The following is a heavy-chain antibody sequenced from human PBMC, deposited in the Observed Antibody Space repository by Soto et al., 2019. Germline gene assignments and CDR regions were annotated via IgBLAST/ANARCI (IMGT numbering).Heavy chain of an antibody. D-gene: IGHD5-18*01. Sequence: ASVKVSCKASGYTFTSYYMHWVRQAPGQGLEWMGIINPSGGSTSYAQKFQGRVTMTRDTSTSTVYMELSSLRSEDTAVYYCARDVQVDTAMAGIGYYYYGMDVWGQGTTVTVSS. CDR1: GYTFTSYY. CDR2: INPSGGST. CDR3: ARDVQVDTAMAGIGYYYYGMDV. J-gene: IGHJ6*02. V-gene: IGHV1-46*01.